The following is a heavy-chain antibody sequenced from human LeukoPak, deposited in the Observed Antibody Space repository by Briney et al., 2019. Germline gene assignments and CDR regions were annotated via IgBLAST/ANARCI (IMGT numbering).Heavy chain of an antibody. V-gene: IGHV1-8*01. J-gene: IGHJ4*02. CDR1: GYSFSSHD. CDR2: MNPKSGNT. D-gene: IGHD3-22*01. Sequence: GASVKVSCKASGYSFSSHDINWVRQATGQGLGWMGWMNPKSGNTDYAQKFQGRVTMTRNTSISAAYLELSSLRSEDTAVYYCARGEGVLHTYYYDSSGYYFDYWGQGTLVTVSS. CDR3: ARGEGVLHTYYYDSSGYYFDY.